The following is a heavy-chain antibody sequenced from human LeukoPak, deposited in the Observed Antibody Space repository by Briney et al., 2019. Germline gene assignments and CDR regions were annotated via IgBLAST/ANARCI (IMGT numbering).Heavy chain of an antibody. D-gene: IGHD6-19*01. V-gene: IGHV1-46*01. Sequence: VASVKVSCKASEYTFTSYYMHWVRQAPGQGLEWMGLINPSGGSTSYAQKFQGRVTMTRDTSTSTVYMELSSLRSEDTAVYYCAREPGIAVAGTGFDYYYGMDVWGQGTTVTVSS. J-gene: IGHJ6*02. CDR3: AREPGIAVAGTGFDYYYGMDV. CDR2: INPSGGST. CDR1: EYTFTSYY.